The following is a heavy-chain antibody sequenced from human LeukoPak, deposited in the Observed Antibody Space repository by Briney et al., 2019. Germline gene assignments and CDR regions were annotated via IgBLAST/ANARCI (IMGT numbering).Heavy chain of an antibody. CDR2: INSDGSST. V-gene: IGHV3-74*01. D-gene: IGHD1-14*01. CDR3: AKEANHCSSRHYDY. J-gene: IGHJ4*02. CDR1: GFTFDDYG. Sequence: GESLRLSCAASGFTFDDYGMSWVRQAPGKGLVWVSRINSDGSSTSYADSVKGRFTISRDNAKNTLYLQMNSLRAEDTAVYYCAKEANHCSSRHYDYWGQGTLVTVSS.